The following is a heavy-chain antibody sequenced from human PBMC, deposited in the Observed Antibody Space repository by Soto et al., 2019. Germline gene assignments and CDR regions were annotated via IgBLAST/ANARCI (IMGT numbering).Heavy chain of an antibody. CDR1: GFTFSSYG. CDR2: IWYDGSNK. D-gene: IGHD2-2*01. V-gene: IGHV3-33*01. J-gene: IGHJ5*02. CDR3: ARDNIVVVPAAPIGWFDP. Sequence: VQLVESGGGVVQPGRSLRLSCAASGFTFSSYGMHWVRQAPGKGLEWVAVIWYDGSNKYYADSVKGRFTISRDNSKNTLYLQMNSLRAEDTAVYYCARDNIVVVPAAPIGWFDPWGQGTLVTVSS.